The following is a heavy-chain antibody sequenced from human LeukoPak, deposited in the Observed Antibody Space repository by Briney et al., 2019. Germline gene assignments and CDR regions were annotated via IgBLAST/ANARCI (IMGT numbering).Heavy chain of an antibody. Sequence: SETLSLTCTVSGGSISSYYWSWIRQPAGKGLEWIGRIYTSGSTNYNPSLKSRVTMSVDTSKNQFSLKLSSVTAADTAVYYCAGDLLGYCSGGSCYGRAAFDIWGQGTMVTVSS. V-gene: IGHV4-4*07. D-gene: IGHD2-15*01. CDR1: GGSISSYY. J-gene: IGHJ3*02. CDR3: AGDLLGYCSGGSCYGRAAFDI. CDR2: IYTSGST.